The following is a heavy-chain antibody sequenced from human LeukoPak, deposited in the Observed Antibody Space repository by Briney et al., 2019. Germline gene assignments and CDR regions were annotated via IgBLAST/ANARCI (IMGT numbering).Heavy chain of an antibody. CDR1: GYSFTSYW. CDR3: ARITGTTRDLAY. Sequence: GESLQISCKGSGYSFTSYWIAWVRPLPGKGLEWMGIIYPGDSDTRYSPSFQGQVTISADKSISTAYLQWSSLKASDTAMYYCARITGTTRDLAYWGQGTLVTVSS. V-gene: IGHV5-51*01. D-gene: IGHD1-7*01. CDR2: IYPGDSDT. J-gene: IGHJ4*02.